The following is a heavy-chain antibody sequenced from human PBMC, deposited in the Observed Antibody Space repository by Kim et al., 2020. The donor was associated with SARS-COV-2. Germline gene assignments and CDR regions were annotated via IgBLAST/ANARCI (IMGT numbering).Heavy chain of an antibody. Sequence: GGSLRLSCAASGFTLSSYGMHWVRQAPGKGLEWVAIISYDGSNKYYADSVKGRFTISRDNSKNTLYLQMNSLGPEDTAVYYCAKRRYNLNDAAFDIWGQGTMVIVSS. D-gene: IGHD1-20*01. V-gene: IGHV3-30*18. CDR3: AKRRYNLNDAAFDI. CDR1: GFTLSSYG. CDR2: ISYDGSNK. J-gene: IGHJ3*02.